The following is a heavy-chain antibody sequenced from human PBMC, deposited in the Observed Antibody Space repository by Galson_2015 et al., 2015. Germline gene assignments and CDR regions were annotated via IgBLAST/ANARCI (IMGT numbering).Heavy chain of an antibody. CDR1: GGTFSSYA. CDR2: IIPIFGTA. J-gene: IGHJ4*02. CDR3: AGGAWEPYYFDY. D-gene: IGHD1-26*01. Sequence: SVKVSCKASGGTFSSYAISWVRQAPGQGLEWMGGIIPIFGTANYAQKFQGRVTITADESTSTAYMELSSLRSEDTAVYYCAGGAWEPYYFDYWGQGTLVPVSS. V-gene: IGHV1-69*13.